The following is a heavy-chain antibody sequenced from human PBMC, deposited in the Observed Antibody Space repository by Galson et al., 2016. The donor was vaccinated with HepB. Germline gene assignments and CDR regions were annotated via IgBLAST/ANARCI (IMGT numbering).Heavy chain of an antibody. D-gene: IGHD3-9*01. Sequence: SLRLSCAASGFTFSSYAMSWVRQAPGKGLEWVSSSGSGGPTYYADSVKGRFTISRDNSKNTLFLQMHSLRADDTAVYYCAKSVLESDILTGYYRRCADYWGQGTLVTVSS. J-gene: IGHJ4*02. CDR2: SGSGGPT. V-gene: IGHV3-23*01. CDR3: AKSVLESDILTGYYRRCADY. CDR1: GFTFSSYA.